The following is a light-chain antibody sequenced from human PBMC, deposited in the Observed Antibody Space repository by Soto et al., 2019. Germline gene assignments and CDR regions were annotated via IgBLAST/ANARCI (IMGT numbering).Light chain of an antibody. J-gene: IGKJ5*01. V-gene: IGKV3-15*01. CDR1: QSSSSN. Sequence: EIVMTQSPATLSVSPGEIVTLACRASQSSSSNLAWYQQKPGQAPSLLMYGTSTRATGIPARFSGSGSGTEFTLTIRSLQSEDFAVYYCQPYNTWSSLTFGPGTRLEIK. CDR3: QPYNTWSSLT. CDR2: GTS.